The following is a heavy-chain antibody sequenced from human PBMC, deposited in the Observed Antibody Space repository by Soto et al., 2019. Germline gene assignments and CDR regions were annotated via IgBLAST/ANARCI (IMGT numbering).Heavy chain of an antibody. J-gene: IGHJ6*02. CDR3: ARDIRYSYGYGYYYYGMDV. CDR1: GFTFSSYG. D-gene: IGHD5-18*01. CDR2: IWYDGSNK. Sequence: QVQLVESGGGVVQPGRSLRLSCAASGFTFSSYGMHWVRQAPGKGLEWVAVIWYDGSNKYYADSVMGRFTISRDNSKNTLDLQMNSLRAEDTAVYYCARDIRYSYGYGYYYYGMDVWGQGTTVTVSS. V-gene: IGHV3-33*01.